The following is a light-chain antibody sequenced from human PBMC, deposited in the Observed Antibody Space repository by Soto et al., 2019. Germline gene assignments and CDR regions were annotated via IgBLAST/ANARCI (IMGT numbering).Light chain of an antibody. CDR2: GAS. J-gene: IGKJ1*01. CDR1: QSISSSY. CDR3: QQYGSSSSWT. Sequence: EIVLTQSPGTLSLSPGERATLSCRASQSISSSYLAWYQQRPGQAPRLLIYGASSRASGVPDRFSGSGSGTDFTLTINTLEPEDFAVYYCQQYGSSSSWTFGQGTRWIS. V-gene: IGKV3-20*01.